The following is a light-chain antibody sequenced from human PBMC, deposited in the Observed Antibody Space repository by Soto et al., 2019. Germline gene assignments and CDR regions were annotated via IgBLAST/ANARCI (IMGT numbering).Light chain of an antibody. CDR2: DVS. Sequence: QSALTQPASVSGSPGQSITISCTGTSSDVGAYNYVSWYQQHPGKAPRLMIYDVSNRPSGVSDRFSGSKSGNTASLTISGFQAEDETDYYCSSYTSGSTYVFGTGTKVTVL. CDR1: SSDVGAYNY. J-gene: IGLJ1*01. CDR3: SSYTSGSTYV. V-gene: IGLV2-14*01.